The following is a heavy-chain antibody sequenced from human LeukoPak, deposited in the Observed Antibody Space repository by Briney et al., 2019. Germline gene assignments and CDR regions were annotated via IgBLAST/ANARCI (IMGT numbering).Heavy chain of an antibody. CDR3: AREIYGGCLNS. CDR2: IKQDGSEK. V-gene: IGHV3-7*01. Sequence: GGSLRLSCAASGFTFSSYWLTWVRQAPGKGLEWVANIKQDGSEKYYVDSVKGRFTISRDDVKNSLYLQMNSLRDEDTAVYYCAREIYGGCLNSWGQGTLVTVSS. CDR1: GFTFSSYW. J-gene: IGHJ4*02. D-gene: IGHD4-23*01.